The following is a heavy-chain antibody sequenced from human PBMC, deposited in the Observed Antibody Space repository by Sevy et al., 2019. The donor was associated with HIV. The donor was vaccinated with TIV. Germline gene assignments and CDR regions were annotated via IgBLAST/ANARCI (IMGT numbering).Heavy chain of an antibody. Sequence: GGSLLSCAASGFTVSSNYMSWVRQAPGKGLEWVSVIYSGGSTYYADSVKGRFTISRDNSKNTLYLQMNSLRAEDTAVYYCARVTNGYFDYWGQGTLVTVS. CDR3: ARVTNGYFDY. V-gene: IGHV3-53*01. CDR1: GFTVSSNY. J-gene: IGHJ4*02. D-gene: IGHD2-8*01. CDR2: IYSGGST.